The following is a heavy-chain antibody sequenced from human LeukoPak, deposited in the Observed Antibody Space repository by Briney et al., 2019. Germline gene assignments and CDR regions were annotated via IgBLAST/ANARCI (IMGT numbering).Heavy chain of an antibody. CDR2: ISGSGGST. CDR1: GFTFSSYA. Sequence: PGGSLRLSCAASGFTFSSYAMSWVRQAPGKGLEWVSAISGSGGSTYYADSVKGRFTISRDNAKNSLYLQMNSLRAEDTAVYYCARDGGSGWYNYWGQGTLVTVSS. J-gene: IGHJ4*02. V-gene: IGHV3-23*01. CDR3: ARDGGSGWYNY. D-gene: IGHD6-19*01.